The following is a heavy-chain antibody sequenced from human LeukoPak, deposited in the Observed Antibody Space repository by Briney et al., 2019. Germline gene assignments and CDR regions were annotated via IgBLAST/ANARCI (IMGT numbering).Heavy chain of an antibody. D-gene: IGHD3-16*02. V-gene: IGHV3-7*05. CDR1: GSTFSSYW. CDR3: ARGYISPRMNWFDP. Sequence: GGSLRLSCAASGSTFSSYWMSWVRQAPGKGLEWVANIKQDGSEKYYVDSLKGRFTISRDNAKNSLYLQMNSLRAEDTAVYYCARGYISPRMNWFDPWGQGTLVTVSS. J-gene: IGHJ5*02. CDR2: IKQDGSEK.